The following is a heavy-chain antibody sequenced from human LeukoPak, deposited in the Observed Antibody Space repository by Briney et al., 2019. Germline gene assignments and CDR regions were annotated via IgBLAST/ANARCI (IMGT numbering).Heavy chain of an antibody. J-gene: IGHJ4*02. CDR3: STVEHF. V-gene: IGHV3-74*01. CDR2: IDSDGSGT. CDR1: GLTLSGYW. Sequence: GGSLRLSCSASGLTLSGYWMHWVRQIPWKGLVWVSRIDSDGSGTSYADSVKGRFTISRDDVKNMLYLQMNSLRVEDTGLYYCSTVEHFWGQGTLVTVSS. D-gene: IGHD1/OR15-1a*01.